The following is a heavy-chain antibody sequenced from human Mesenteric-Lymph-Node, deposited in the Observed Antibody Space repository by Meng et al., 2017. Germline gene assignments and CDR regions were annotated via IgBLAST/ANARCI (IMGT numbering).Heavy chain of an antibody. J-gene: IGHJ2*01. V-gene: IGHV4-31*03. CDR1: GGSISSGSYY. Sequence: SETLSLTCTVSGGSISSGSYYWSWIRQPPGKGLEWIGYIYYSGSTYYNPSLKSRVTISVDTSKNQFSLKLSSVTAEDTAVYYCASSIAAAGTMVYWYFDLWGRGTLVTVSS. CDR2: IYYSGST. D-gene: IGHD6-13*01. CDR3: ASSIAAAGTMVYWYFDL.